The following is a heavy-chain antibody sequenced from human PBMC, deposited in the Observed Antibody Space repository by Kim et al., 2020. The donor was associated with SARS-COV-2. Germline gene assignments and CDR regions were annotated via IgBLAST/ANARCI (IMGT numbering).Heavy chain of an antibody. Sequence: TTHTPSLKSRVTVSVDKSKNQFSLKLSSVTAADTAVYYCARGVYSTDFDYWGQGTLVTVSS. V-gene: IGHV4-4*02. D-gene: IGHD6-13*01. J-gene: IGHJ4*02. CDR3: ARGVYSTDFDY. CDR2: T.